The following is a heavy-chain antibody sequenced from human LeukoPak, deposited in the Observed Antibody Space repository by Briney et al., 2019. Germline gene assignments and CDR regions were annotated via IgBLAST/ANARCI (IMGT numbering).Heavy chain of an antibody. J-gene: IGHJ3*02. CDR2: IIPIFGTA. CDR3: ARDSGYGSGSYTTPDAFDI. Sequence: GSSVKVSCKASGGTFSSYAISWVRQAPGQGLEWMGGIIPIFGTANYAQKFQGRVTITADESTSTAYMELSSLRSEDTAVYYCARDSGYGSGSYTTPDAFDIWGQGTMVTVSS. V-gene: IGHV1-69*01. CDR1: GGTFSSYA. D-gene: IGHD3-10*01.